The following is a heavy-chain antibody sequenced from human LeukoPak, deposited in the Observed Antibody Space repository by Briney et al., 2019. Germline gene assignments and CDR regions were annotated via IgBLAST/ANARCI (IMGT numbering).Heavy chain of an antibody. D-gene: IGHD3-3*01. CDR3: ARGYRLEWLLLDFDY. CDR2: ISAYNGNT. Sequence: ASVKVSCKASGYTFTIYGISWVRQAPGQGLEWMGWISAYNGNTNYAQKLQGRVTMTTDTSTSTAYMELRSLRSDDTAVYYCARGYRLEWLLLDFDYWGQGTLVTVSS. CDR1: GYTFTIYG. J-gene: IGHJ4*02. V-gene: IGHV1-18*01.